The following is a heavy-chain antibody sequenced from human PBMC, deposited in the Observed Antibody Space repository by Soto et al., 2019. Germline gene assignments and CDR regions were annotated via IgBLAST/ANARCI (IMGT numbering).Heavy chain of an antibody. CDR2: ISGSGGST. J-gene: IGHJ4*02. D-gene: IGHD2-2*02. CDR1: GFTFSSYA. CDR3: APRLSPIVVVPAAIYNY. Sequence: EVQLLESGGGLVQPGGSLRLSCAASGFTFSSYAMSWVRQAPGKGLEWVSAISGSGGSTYYADSVKGRFTISRDNSKNTLYLQMNSLRAEDTAVYYCAPRLSPIVVVPAAIYNYWGQGTLVTVSS. V-gene: IGHV3-23*01.